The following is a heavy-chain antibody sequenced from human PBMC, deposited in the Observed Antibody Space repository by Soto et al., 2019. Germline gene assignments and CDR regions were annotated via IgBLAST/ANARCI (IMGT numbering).Heavy chain of an antibody. CDR1: GFTVSDTY. V-gene: IGHV3-53*01. Sequence: GGSLRLSCAASGFTVSDTYMGWVRQVPGKGLEWVSTLYSGNWTYYADSVKGRFSLSRDSPKNTLYLQMNSLRAEDTAVYYCVSGRTSSWYAAIDYWGHGTLVTVSS. D-gene: IGHD6-13*01. CDR2: LYSGNWT. CDR3: VSGRTSSWYAAIDY. J-gene: IGHJ4*01.